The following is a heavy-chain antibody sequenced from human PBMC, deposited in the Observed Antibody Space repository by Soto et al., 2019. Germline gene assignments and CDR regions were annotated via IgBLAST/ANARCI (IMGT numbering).Heavy chain of an antibody. CDR1: GGSISSYY. CDR3: AVQGRYDFWSGYYNYYYGMDV. J-gene: IGHJ6*02. CDR2: IYTSGST. D-gene: IGHD3-3*01. V-gene: IGHV4-4*07. Sequence: SETLSLTCTVSGGSISSYYWSWIRQPAGKGLEWIGRIYTSGSTNYNPSLKSRVTMSVDTSKNQFSLKLSSVTAADTAVYYCAVQGRYDFWSGYYNYYYGMDVWGQGTTVTVSS.